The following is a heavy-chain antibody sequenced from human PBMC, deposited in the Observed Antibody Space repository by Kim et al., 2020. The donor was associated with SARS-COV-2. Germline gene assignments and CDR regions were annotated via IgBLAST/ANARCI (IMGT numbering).Heavy chain of an antibody. CDR1: GFTFSTYS. J-gene: IGHJ1*01. CDR3: ARGTLRGGGFGPGFGD. Sequence: GSLRLSCVASGFTFSTYSMSWVRQAPGKGLEWVSYISTGSTTINYADSVRGRFTISRDNAKNSLYLQMNSLRDEDTAVYYCARGTLRGGGFGPGFGDWG. D-gene: IGHD3-16*01. V-gene: IGHV3-48*02. CDR2: ISTGSTTI.